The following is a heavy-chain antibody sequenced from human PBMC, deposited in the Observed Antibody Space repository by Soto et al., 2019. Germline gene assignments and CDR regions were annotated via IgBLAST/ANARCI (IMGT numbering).Heavy chain of an antibody. CDR1: GYTFTGYY. J-gene: IGHJ6*02. V-gene: IGHV1-2*04. CDR2: INPNSGGT. CDR3: ARASIVATMTPLWGMDV. Sequence: QVPLVQSGAEVKKPGASVKVSCKASGYTFTGYYMHWVRQAPGQGLEWMGWINPNSGGTNYAQKFQGWVTMTRDTSISTAYMELSRLRSDDTAVYYCARASIVATMTPLWGMDVWGQGTTVTVSS. D-gene: IGHD5-12*01.